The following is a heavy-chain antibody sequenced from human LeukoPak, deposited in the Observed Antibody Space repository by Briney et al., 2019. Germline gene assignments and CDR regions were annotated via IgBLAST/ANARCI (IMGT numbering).Heavy chain of an antibody. CDR3: AILSYYYGMDV. CDR1: GGTFSSYA. CDR2: ISAYNGNT. J-gene: IGHJ6*02. V-gene: IGHV1-18*01. D-gene: IGHD2-15*01. Sequence: GASVKVSCKASGGTFSSYAISWVRQAPGQGLEWMGWISAYNGNTNYAQKLQGRVTMTTDTSTSTAYMELRSLRSDDTAVYYCAILSYYYGMDVWGQGTTVTVSS.